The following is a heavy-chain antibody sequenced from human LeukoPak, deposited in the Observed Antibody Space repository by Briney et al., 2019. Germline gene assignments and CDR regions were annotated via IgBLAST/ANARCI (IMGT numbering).Heavy chain of an antibody. J-gene: IGHJ6*03. CDR1: GFTFSCSA. V-gene: IGHV3-73*01. Sequence: GGSLRLSCAASGFTFSCSAMHWVRQASGEGLEGVGRIRSKANSYATAYAASVKGRFTISRDDSKNTAYLQMNSLKTEDTAVYYRTRHEDGAVASTPYYYYYMDVWGKGTTVTVSS. CDR3: TRHEDGAVASTPYYYYYMDV. D-gene: IGHD6-19*01. CDR2: IRSKANSYAT.